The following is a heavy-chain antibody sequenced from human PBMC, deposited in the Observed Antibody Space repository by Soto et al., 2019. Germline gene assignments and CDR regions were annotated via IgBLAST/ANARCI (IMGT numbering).Heavy chain of an antibody. J-gene: IGHJ6*02. Sequence: GGSLRLSCAVSGFTYGAYEMDWVRQAPGKGLEWVAYIGSSGSIRFYADSVQGRFTISRDNANNSLYLQMNSLRAEDTAVYYCARELRTLDRGVTYSMDVWGQGTTVTVTS. CDR2: IGSSGSIR. V-gene: IGHV3-48*03. CDR3: ARELRTLDRGVTYSMDV. CDR1: GFTYGAYE. D-gene: IGHD3-10*01.